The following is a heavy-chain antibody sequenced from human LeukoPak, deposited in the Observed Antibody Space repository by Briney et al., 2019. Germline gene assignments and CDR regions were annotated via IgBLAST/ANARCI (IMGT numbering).Heavy chain of an antibody. J-gene: IGHJ3*02. CDR1: GGTFSSYA. CDR2: IIPILGIA. Sequence: SVKVSCKASGGTFSSYAISWVRQAPGQGLEWMGRIIPILGIANYAQKFQGRVTITADKSTSTAYMELSSLRSEDTAMYYCATSTQGVLVGVFDIWGQGTMVTVSS. D-gene: IGHD2-8*01. V-gene: IGHV1-69*04. CDR3: ATSTQGVLVGVFDI.